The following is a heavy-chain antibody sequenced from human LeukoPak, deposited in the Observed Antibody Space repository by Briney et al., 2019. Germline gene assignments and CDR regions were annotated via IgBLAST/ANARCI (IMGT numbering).Heavy chain of an antibody. D-gene: IGHD6-6*01. CDR3: ARDNVRQLVPYYYYYMDV. CDR1: GYTFTSYG. CDR2: ISAYNGNT. J-gene: IGHJ6*03. Sequence: ASVKVSCKASGYTFTSYGISWVRQAPGQGLEWMGWISAYNGNTNYAQKFQGRVTMTRDMSTSTVYMELSSLRSEDTAVYYCARDNVRQLVPYYYYYMDVWGKGTTVTVSS. V-gene: IGHV1-18*01.